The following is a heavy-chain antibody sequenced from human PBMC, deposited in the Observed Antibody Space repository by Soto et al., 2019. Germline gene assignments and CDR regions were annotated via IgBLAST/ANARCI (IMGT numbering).Heavy chain of an antibody. Sequence: PSETLSLTCAVSGYSISSGYYWGWIRQPPGKGLEWIGSIYHSGSTYYNPSLKSRVTISVDTSKYQFSVKLSSVTVEHTALYYCAWFVAVALHATFDDLGQGTLHSASS. CDR2: IYHSGST. V-gene: IGHV4-38-2*01. CDR1: GYSISSGYY. CDR3: AWFVAVALHATFDD. D-gene: IGHD6-19*01. J-gene: IGHJ4*02.